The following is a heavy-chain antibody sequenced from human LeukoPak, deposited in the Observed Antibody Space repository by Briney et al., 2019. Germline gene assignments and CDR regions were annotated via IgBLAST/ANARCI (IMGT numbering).Heavy chain of an antibody. CDR3: AKGPYGDFDY. Sequence: GGSLRLSCTASGFSFINFAMNWVRQAPGKGLEWVSTLTGSGRSTYYADSVKGRFTTSRDNSKNTLFLQMNSLRAEDTAVYYCAKGPYGDFDYWGQGTLVTVSS. V-gene: IGHV3-23*01. CDR1: GFSFINFA. D-gene: IGHD4-17*01. CDR2: LTGSGRST. J-gene: IGHJ4*02.